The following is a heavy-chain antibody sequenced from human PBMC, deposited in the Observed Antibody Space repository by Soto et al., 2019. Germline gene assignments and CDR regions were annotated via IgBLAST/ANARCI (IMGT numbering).Heavy chain of an antibody. J-gene: IGHJ5*02. CDR2: IYYSGST. Sequence: QVQLQESGPGLVKPSQTLSLTCTVSGGSISSGDYYWSWIRQPPGKGLEWIGYIYYSGSTYYNPSLKGRVTIPVDTSKTQFPLKLSSVTAAAPAVYYCARARSSSGWYPNWFDPWGQGTLVTVSS. CDR3: ARARSSSGWYPNWFDP. V-gene: IGHV4-30-4*01. CDR1: GGSISSGDYY. D-gene: IGHD6-19*01.